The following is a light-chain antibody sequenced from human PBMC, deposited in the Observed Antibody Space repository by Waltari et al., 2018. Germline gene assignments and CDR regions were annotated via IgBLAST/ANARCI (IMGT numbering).Light chain of an antibody. CDR3: QQYNNWPLT. CDR1: ESVSSN. CDR2: GAS. Sequence: IVMTQSPVTLSVSPGERATLSCSASESVSSNLAGYQQKPGQAPRLLIYGASTRATGIPARFSGSVSGTEFTLTISSLQSEDFVVYYCQQYNNWPLTFGGGTKVEIK. V-gene: IGKV3-15*01. J-gene: IGKJ4*01.